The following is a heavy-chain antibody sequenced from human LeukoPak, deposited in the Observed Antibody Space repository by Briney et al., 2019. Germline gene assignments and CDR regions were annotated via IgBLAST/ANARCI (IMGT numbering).Heavy chain of an antibody. CDR3: VRDPDALDY. CDR2: IRSSGATI. CDR1: GFTFSSYS. J-gene: IGHJ4*02. V-gene: IGHV3-48*02. Sequence: GGSLRLSCVASGFTFSSYSMNWVRQAPGKGLEWVSYIRSSGATICYADSVRGRFTISRDNAKNSVYLQMNSLRDEDTAVYYCVRDPDALDYWGQGTLVTVSS.